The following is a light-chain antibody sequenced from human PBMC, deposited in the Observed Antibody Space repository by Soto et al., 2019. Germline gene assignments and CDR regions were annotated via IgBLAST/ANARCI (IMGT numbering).Light chain of an antibody. V-gene: IGKV1-5*03. CDR3: HQYYAYWT. CDR1: QSINAW. J-gene: IGKJ1*01. Sequence: DIQMAQSPSTLSASVGDRFTISCRASQSINAWLALYQQKPGKAPKLLIHTASTLEDGVPSRFSGSRFATDFTLTTGCLQAAGFAADYCHQYYAYWTFGQGTKVEGK. CDR2: TAS.